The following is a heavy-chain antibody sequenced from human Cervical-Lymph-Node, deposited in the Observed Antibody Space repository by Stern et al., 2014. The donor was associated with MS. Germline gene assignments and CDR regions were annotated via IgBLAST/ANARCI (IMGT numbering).Heavy chain of an antibody. CDR3: TSRVHSADYYRDN. Sequence: QVQLQQWGAGLLKPSGTLSLTCAVYGGSFSGYYWTWMRQPPGKGLEWIGETDQSGATKYNPSLRSRITISVDTSKNQFSLKLNSVTAADTAVYFCTSRVHSADYYRDNWGQGTRVTVSS. D-gene: IGHD1-26*01. CDR1: GGSFSGYY. V-gene: IGHV4-34*01. J-gene: IGHJ4*02. CDR2: TDQSGAT.